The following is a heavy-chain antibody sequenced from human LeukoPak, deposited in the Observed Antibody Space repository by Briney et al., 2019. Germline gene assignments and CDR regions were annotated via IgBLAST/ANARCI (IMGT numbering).Heavy chain of an antibody. CDR3: ARGDSGSYPYWYFDL. Sequence: PGGSLRLSCAASRFTFSSYAMHWVRQAPGKGLEWVAVISYDGSNKYYADSVKGRFTISRDNSKNTLYLQMNSLRAEDTAVYYCARGDSGSYPYWYFDLWGRGTLVTVSS. J-gene: IGHJ2*01. CDR2: ISYDGSNK. D-gene: IGHD1-26*01. V-gene: IGHV3-30-3*01. CDR1: RFTFSSYA.